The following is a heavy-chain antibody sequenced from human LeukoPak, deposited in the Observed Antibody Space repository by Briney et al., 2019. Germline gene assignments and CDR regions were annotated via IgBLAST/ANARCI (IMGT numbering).Heavy chain of an antibody. CDR2: IYYSGST. J-gene: IGHJ4*02. V-gene: IGHV4-39*01. CDR1: GGSISSSSYY. CDR3: ARPAVAGFDY. Sequence: NPSETLSLTCTVSGGSISSSSYYWGWIRQPPGKGLEWIGSIYYSGSTYYNPSLKSRVTISVDTSKSQFSLKLSSVTAADTAVYYCARPAVAGFDYWGQGTLVTVSS. D-gene: IGHD6-19*01.